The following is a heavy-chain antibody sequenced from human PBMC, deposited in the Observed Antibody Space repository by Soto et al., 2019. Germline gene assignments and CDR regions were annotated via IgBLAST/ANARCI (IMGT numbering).Heavy chain of an antibody. J-gene: IGHJ3*02. Sequence: QVQLVESGGGVVQPGRSLRLSCAASGSTFSSYGMHWVRQAPGKGLEWVAVIWYDGSNKYYADSVKGRFTISRDNSKNTLYLQMNSLRAEDTAVYYCARDPLDIVVVPAAPGNAFDIWGQGTMVTVSS. CDR1: GSTFSSYG. CDR2: IWYDGSNK. CDR3: ARDPLDIVVVPAAPGNAFDI. V-gene: IGHV3-33*01. D-gene: IGHD2-2*01.